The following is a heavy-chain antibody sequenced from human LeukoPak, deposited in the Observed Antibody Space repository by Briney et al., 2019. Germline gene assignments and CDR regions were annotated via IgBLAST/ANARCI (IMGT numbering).Heavy chain of an antibody. V-gene: IGHV3-23*01. CDR1: GFTFSSSV. J-gene: IGHJ4*02. D-gene: IGHD3-22*01. Sequence: GGSLRLSCAASGFTFSSSVMSWVRQAPGKGLEWVSSISDSGGNTYYANSVKGHFTISRDNSKNTLYLQMNSLRAEDTAVYYCAKDGETYYYDSSGYHYFDYWGQGTLVTASS. CDR2: ISDSGGNT. CDR3: AKDGETYYYDSSGYHYFDY.